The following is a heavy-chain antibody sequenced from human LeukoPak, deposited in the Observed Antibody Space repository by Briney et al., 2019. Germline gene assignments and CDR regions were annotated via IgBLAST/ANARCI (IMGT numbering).Heavy chain of an antibody. J-gene: IGHJ4*02. V-gene: IGHV3-33*08. CDR1: GFTFSSYA. CDR3: ARGRGSGSYWAGDY. CDR2: IWYDGSNK. Sequence: GGSLRLSCAASGFTFSSYAMHWVRQAPGKGLEWVAVIWYDGSNKYYADSVKGRFTISRDNSKNTLYLQMNSLRAEDTAVYYCARGRGSGSYWAGDYWGQGTLVTVSS. D-gene: IGHD1-26*01.